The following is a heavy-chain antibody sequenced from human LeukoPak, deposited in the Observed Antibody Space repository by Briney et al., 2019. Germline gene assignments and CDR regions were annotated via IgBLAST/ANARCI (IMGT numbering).Heavy chain of an antibody. CDR2: ISGSGGST. V-gene: IGHV3-23*01. CDR1: GFTFSNYA. J-gene: IGHJ4*02. D-gene: IGHD5-18*01. Sequence: GGSLRLSCAASGFTFSNYAMSWVRQAPGKGLEWVSAISGSGGSTYYADSVKGRFTISRDNSKNTLYLQMNSLRGEDTAVYYCAKGVDTSMVKYDYWGQGTLVTVSS. CDR3: AKGVDTSMVKYDY.